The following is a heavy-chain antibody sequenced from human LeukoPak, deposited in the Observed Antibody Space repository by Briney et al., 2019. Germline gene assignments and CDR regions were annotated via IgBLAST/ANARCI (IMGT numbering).Heavy chain of an antibody. CDR2: ISYDGSNK. Sequence: PGGSLRLSCAASGFTFSSYAMHWVRQAPGKGLEWVAVISYDGSNKYYADSVKGRFTISRDNSKNTLYLQMNSLRAEDTAVYYCARDPHIAVAGTFDYWGQGTLVTVSS. CDR3: ARDPHIAVAGTFDY. D-gene: IGHD6-19*01. CDR1: GFTFSSYA. J-gene: IGHJ4*02. V-gene: IGHV3-30*04.